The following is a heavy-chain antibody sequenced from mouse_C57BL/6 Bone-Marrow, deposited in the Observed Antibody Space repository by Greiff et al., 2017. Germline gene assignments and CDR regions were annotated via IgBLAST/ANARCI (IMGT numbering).Heavy chain of an antibody. D-gene: IGHD1-1*01. Sequence: VQLQQSGPGLVAPSQSLSITCTVSGFSLTSYGVDWVRQSPGKGLEWLGVIWGVGSTNYNSALKSRLSISKDNSKSQVFLKMNSLQADDTAMYYCASGHDYYGSSHHLAYWGQGTLVTVSA. CDR3: ASGHDYYGSSHHLAY. V-gene: IGHV2-6*01. J-gene: IGHJ3*01. CDR1: GFSLTSYG. CDR2: IWGVGST.